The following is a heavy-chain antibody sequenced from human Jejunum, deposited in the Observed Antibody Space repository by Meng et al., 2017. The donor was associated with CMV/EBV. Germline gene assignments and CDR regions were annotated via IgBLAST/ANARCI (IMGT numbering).Heavy chain of an antibody. V-gene: IGHV5-51*01. D-gene: IGHD4-11*01. CDR3: VRLSGEGYSLDNYGMDV. CDR2: IYPDDSDT. J-gene: IGHJ6*02. Sequence: FATYWIGWVRPMPGKGLEYMGIIYPDDSDTRYSPSFQGQVIISADKSINTAYLQWSSLKASDTAMYYCVRLSGEGYSLDNYGMDVWGQGTTVTVSS. CDR1: FATYW.